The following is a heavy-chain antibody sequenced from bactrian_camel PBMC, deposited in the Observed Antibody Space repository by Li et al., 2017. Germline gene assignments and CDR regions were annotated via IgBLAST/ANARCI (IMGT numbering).Heavy chain of an antibody. V-gene: IGHV3-2*01. D-gene: IGHD4*01. CDR2: ISSTGWNT. CDR1: GFTTSSYY. J-gene: IGHJ4*01. Sequence: HVQLVESGGASVQPGGSLRLSCVASGFTTSSYYMSWVRQASGKGLEWVSSISSTGWNTYYSDSVKGRFTISRDNAEATVYLQMNSLKPEDTALYYCVRDYGNYDWTLGTWGQGTQVTVS. CDR3: VRDYGNYDWTLGT.